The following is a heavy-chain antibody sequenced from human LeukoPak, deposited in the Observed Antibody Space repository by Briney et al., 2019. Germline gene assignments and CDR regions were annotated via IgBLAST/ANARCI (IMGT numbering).Heavy chain of an antibody. CDR2: IYYSGST. CDR3: ARARNYYDSSGYYSNWFDP. V-gene: IGHV4-59*01. J-gene: IGHJ5*02. CDR1: GGSISSYY. D-gene: IGHD3-22*01. Sequence: SETLSLTCTVSGGSISSYYWSWIRQPPGKGLEWIGYIYYSGSTNYNPSPKSRVTISVDTSKNQFSLKLSSVTAADTAVYYCARARNYYDSSGYYSNWFDPWGQGTLVTVSS.